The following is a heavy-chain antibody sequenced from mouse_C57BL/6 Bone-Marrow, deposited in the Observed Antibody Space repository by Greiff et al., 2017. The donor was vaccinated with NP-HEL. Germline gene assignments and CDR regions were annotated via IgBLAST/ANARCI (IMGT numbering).Heavy chain of an antibody. CDR1: GYTFTDYY. Sequence: VQLQQSGPELVKPGASVKISCKASGYTFTDYYMNWVKQSHGKSLEWIGDINPNNGGTSYNQKFKGKATLTVDKSSSTAYMELRSLTSVDSAVYYCAREGIYYYGSRYSYWGQGTTLTVSS. J-gene: IGHJ2*01. CDR3: AREGIYYYGSRYSY. D-gene: IGHD1-1*01. V-gene: IGHV1-26*01. CDR2: INPNNGGT.